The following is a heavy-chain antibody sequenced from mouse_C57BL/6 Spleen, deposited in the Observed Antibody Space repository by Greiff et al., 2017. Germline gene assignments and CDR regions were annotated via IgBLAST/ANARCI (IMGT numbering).Heavy chain of an antibody. Sequence: QVQLKQPGAELVKPGASVKLSCKASGYTFTSYWMHWVKQRPGQGLEWIGMIHPNSGSTNYNEKFKSKATLTVDKSSSTAYMQLSSLTSEDSAVYYCANYSNYEGYFDYWGQGTTLTVSS. CDR3: ANYSNYEGYFDY. CDR2: IHPNSGST. V-gene: IGHV1-64*01. D-gene: IGHD2-5*01. CDR1: GYTFTSYW. J-gene: IGHJ2*01.